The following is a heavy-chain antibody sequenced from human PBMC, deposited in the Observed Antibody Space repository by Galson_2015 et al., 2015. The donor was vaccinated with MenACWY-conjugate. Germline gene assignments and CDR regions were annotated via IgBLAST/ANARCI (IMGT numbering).Heavy chain of an antibody. CDR1: GGSISSYY. V-gene: IGHV4-59*01. J-gene: IGHJ6*02. D-gene: IGHD3-16*01. CDR3: AREGGAVMYYYGMDV. CDR2: IYYSGST. Sequence: SETLSLTCTVSGGSISSYYWSWIRQPPGKGLGWIGYIYYSGSTNYNPSLKSRVTISVDTSKNQFSLKLSSVTAADTAVYYCAREGGAVMYYYGMDVWGQGTTVTVSS.